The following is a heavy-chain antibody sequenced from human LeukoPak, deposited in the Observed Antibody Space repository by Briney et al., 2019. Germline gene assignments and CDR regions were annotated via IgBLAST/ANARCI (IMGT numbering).Heavy chain of an antibody. D-gene: IGHD3-10*01. CDR3: AKDPSRPLWFGEPHDY. CDR1: GFTFSSYA. Sequence: GGSLRLSCAASGFTFSSYAMSWVRQAPGKGLEWVSDISDSGGSTYYADSVKGRFTISRDNSKNTLYLQMNSLRAEDTAVYYCAKDPSRPLWFGEPHDYWGQGTLVTVSS. CDR2: ISDSGGST. V-gene: IGHV3-23*01. J-gene: IGHJ4*02.